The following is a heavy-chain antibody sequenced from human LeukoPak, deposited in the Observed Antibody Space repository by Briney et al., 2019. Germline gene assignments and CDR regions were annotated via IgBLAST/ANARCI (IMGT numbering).Heavy chain of an antibody. D-gene: IGHD3-22*01. V-gene: IGHV3-21*01. CDR1: GFTFSSYS. J-gene: IGHJ4*02. CDR2: ISSSSSYI. CDR3: ARVYDSSGDGDY. Sequence: GGSLRLSCAASGFTFSSYSMTWVRQAPGKGLEWVSSISSSSSYIYYADSVKGRFTISRDNAKNSLYLQMNSLRAEDTAVYYCARVYDSSGDGDYWGQGTLVTVSS.